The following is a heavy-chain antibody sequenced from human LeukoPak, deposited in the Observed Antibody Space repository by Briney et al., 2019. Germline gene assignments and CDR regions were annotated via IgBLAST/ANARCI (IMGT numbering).Heavy chain of an antibody. J-gene: IGHJ4*02. CDR3: ARDATIAAPLMS. CDR1: GSSINTPYY. D-gene: IGHD6-13*01. V-gene: IGHV4-38-2*02. Sequence: PSETLSLTCTVSGSSINTPYYWAWIRQPPGEGLEWIGNIFHGVTTFYNPSLMNRVAISVDTSKNQFSLRLTSVTAADTAVYYCARDATIAAPLMSWGQGTLVIVSS. CDR2: IFHGVTT.